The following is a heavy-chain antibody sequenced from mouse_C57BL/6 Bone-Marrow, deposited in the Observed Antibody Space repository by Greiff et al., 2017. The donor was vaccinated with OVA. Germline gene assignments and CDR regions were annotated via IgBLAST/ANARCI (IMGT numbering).Heavy chain of an antibody. J-gene: IGHJ3*01. D-gene: IGHD2-4*01. V-gene: IGHV1-50*01. CDR1: GYTFTSYW. Sequence: QVQLQQPGAELVKPGASVKLSCKASGYTFTSYWMQWVKQRPGQGLEWIGEIDPSDSYTNYNQKFKGKATLTVDTSSSTAYMQLSSLTSEDSAVYYCARDYVFAYWGKGTLVTVSA. CDR2: IDPSDSYT. CDR3: ARDYVFAY.